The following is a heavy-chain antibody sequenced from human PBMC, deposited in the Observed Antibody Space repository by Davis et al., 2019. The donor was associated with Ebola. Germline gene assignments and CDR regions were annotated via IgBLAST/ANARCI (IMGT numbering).Heavy chain of an antibody. CDR3: AKDSRVPAAEWYYYYGMDV. J-gene: IGHJ6*02. D-gene: IGHD2-2*01. Sequence: PGGSLRLSCAASGFTFSSYGMHWVRQAPGKGLEWVAVISYDGSNKYYADSVKGRFTISRDNSKNTLYLQMNSLRAEDTAVYYCAKDSRVPAAEWYYYYGMDVWGQGTTVTVSS. CDR2: ISYDGSNK. CDR1: GFTFSSYG. V-gene: IGHV3-30*18.